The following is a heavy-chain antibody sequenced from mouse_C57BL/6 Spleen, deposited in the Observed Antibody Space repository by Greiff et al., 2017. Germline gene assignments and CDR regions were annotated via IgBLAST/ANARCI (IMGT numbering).Heavy chain of an antibody. V-gene: IGHV1-26*01. Sequence: EVMLQQSGPELVKPGASVKISCKASGYTFTDYYMNWVKQSHGKSLEWIGDINPNNGGTSYNQKFKGKATLTVDKSSSTAYMELRSLTSEDSAVYYCARRDSSGYVSYAMDYWGQGTSVTVSS. CDR2: INPNNGGT. CDR1: GYTFTDYY. CDR3: ARRDSSGYVSYAMDY. D-gene: IGHD3-2*02. J-gene: IGHJ4*01.